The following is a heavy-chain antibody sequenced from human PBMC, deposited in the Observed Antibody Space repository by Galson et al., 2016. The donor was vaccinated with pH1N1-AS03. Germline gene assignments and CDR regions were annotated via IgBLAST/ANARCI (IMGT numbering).Heavy chain of an antibody. Sequence: SLRLSCAVSGFTFGSHWMSWVRQAPGKGLEWVAKINKDGNEKYYVDSVKGRFAISRDNAKNSLYLQMNSLRAEDTAVYYCARDRTVVAASIIYYYGMDVWGQGTTVTVSS. CDR2: INKDGNEK. J-gene: IGHJ6*02. V-gene: IGHV3-7*03. CDR3: ARDRTVVAASIIYYYGMDV. D-gene: IGHD2-2*01. CDR1: GFTFGSHW.